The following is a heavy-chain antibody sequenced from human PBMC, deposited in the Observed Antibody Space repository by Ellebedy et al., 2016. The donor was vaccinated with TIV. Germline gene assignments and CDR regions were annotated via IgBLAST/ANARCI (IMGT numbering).Heavy chain of an antibody. CDR3: ARDPNSPGDTGYGDY. V-gene: IGHV3-74*01. Sequence: GESLKISCVDSGFTFSSYWMNWVRQAPGKGLVWVSQISGDGRTTGYADSVKGRFTISRDNAQNSLYLHMNNLRAEDTAVYYCARDPNSPGDTGYGDYWGQGVVVTVST. CDR2: ISGDGRTT. D-gene: IGHD5-12*01. J-gene: IGHJ4*02. CDR1: GFTFSSYW.